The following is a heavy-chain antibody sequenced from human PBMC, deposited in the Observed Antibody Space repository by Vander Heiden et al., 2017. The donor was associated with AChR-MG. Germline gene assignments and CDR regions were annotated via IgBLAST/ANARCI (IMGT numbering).Heavy chain of an antibody. D-gene: IGHD2-15*01. CDR1: GGSISSYY. V-gene: IGHV4-59*01. J-gene: IGHJ4*02. CDR3: ARWAPRYCSGGSCYPEGFDY. Sequence: GLVKPSETLSLTCTVPGGSISSYYWSWIRQPPGKGLEWIGYIYYSGSTNYNPSLKSRVTISVDTSKNQFSLKLSSVTAADTAVYYCARWAPRYCSGGSCYPEGFDYWGQGTLVTVSS. CDR2: IYYSGST.